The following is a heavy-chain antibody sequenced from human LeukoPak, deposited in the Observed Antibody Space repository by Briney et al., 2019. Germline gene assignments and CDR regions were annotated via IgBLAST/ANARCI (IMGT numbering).Heavy chain of an antibody. J-gene: IGHJ6*03. Sequence: GGSLRLSCAASGFTFDDYAMHWVRQAPGKGLEWVSLISWDGGSTYYADSVKGRFTISRDNSKNSLYLQMNSLRAEDTALYYCAKDFYDNDFYRGHYGYYMDVWGKGTTVTVSS. D-gene: IGHD3-3*01. CDR3: AKDFYDNDFYRGHYGYYMDV. CDR2: ISWDGGST. V-gene: IGHV3-43D*03. CDR1: GFTFDDYA.